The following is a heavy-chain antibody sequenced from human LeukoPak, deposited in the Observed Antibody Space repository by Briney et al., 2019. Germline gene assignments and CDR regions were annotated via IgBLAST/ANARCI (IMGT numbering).Heavy chain of an antibody. CDR2: ISGSGGST. CDR3: AKNLNGRPRRNDAFDI. J-gene: IGHJ3*02. D-gene: IGHD6-6*01. CDR1: GFTFSSYA. Sequence: GGSLRLSCAASGFTFSSYAMSWVRQAPGKGLEWVSAISGSGGSTYYADSVKGRFTISRDNSKNTPYLQMNSLKAEDTAVYYCAKNLNGRPRRNDAFDIWGQGTMVTVSS. V-gene: IGHV3-23*01.